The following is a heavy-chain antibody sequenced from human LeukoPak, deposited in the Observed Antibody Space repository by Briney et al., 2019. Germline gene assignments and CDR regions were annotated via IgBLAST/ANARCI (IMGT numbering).Heavy chain of an antibody. J-gene: IGHJ1*01. D-gene: IGHD3-22*01. V-gene: IGHV4-39*01. CDR3: ARRRYFDGSGYLE. Sequence: SETLSLTCSVSGDSVSRSDSYWDWIRQPQGKGLEWIGTIYYSGRTYYSPSLRRRVTMSVDPSNNQCSLTLRSVTAADTALYYCARRRYFDGSGYLEWGQGTLLSVSS. CDR2: IYYSGRT. CDR1: GDSVSRSDSY.